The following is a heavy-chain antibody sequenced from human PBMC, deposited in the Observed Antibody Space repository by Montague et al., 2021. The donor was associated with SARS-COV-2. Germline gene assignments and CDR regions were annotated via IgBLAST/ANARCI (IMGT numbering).Heavy chain of an antibody. Sequence: SETLSLTCTVSSGSLSNYYWSWIRQSPDKGLEWIGYMYETGNMIYNPSLKSRVSISVDTSKNQFTLKLTSVTAADTAMYYCAKEREVVRAARTLVAFDLWGQGTMVTVSS. V-gene: IGHV4-59*12. CDR2: MYETGNM. D-gene: IGHD2-2*01. CDR3: AKEREVVRAARTLVAFDL. CDR1: SGSLSNYY. J-gene: IGHJ3*01.